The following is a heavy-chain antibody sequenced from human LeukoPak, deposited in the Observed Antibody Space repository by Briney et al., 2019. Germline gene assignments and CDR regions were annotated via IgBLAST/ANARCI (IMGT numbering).Heavy chain of an antibody. CDR2: ISSSGSTI. CDR3: ASQRVGGSGSYRDY. D-gene: IGHD3-10*01. CDR1: GFTFSSYE. V-gene: IGHV3-48*03. J-gene: IGHJ4*02. Sequence: GGSLRLSCAASGFTFSSYEMNWVRQAPGKGLEWVSYISSSGSTIYYADSVKGRFTISRDNAKNSLYLQMNSLRAEDTAVYYCASQRVGGSGSYRDYWGQGTLVTVSS.